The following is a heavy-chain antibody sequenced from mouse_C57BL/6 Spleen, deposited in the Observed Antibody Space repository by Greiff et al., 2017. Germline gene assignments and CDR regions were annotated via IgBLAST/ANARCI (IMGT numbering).Heavy chain of an antibody. CDR1: GYTFTDYY. CDR2: IYPGSGNT. V-gene: IGHV1-76*01. Sequence: QVQLQQSGAELVRPGTSVKLSCKASGYTFTDYYINWVKQRPGQGLEWIARIYPGSGNTDYNEKFKGKATLTAEKSSSTAYMQLSSLTSEDSAVYCCARSLTGILDYWGQGTTLTVSS. D-gene: IGHD4-1*01. J-gene: IGHJ2*01. CDR3: ARSLTGILDY.